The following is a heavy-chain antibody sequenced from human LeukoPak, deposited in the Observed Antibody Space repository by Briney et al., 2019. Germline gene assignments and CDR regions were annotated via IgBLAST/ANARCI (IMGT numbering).Heavy chain of an antibody. J-gene: IGHJ4*02. V-gene: IGHV4-38-2*02. CDR1: GYSISSGYY. CDR2: IYHSGST. CDR3: AREVDYYDSSGYFDY. D-gene: IGHD3-22*01. Sequence: SETLSLTCTVSGYSISSGYYWGWIRQPPGKGLEWIGSIYHSGSTYYNPSLKSRVTISVDTSKNQFSLKLSSVTAADTAVYYCAREVDYYDSSGYFDYWGQGTLVTVSS.